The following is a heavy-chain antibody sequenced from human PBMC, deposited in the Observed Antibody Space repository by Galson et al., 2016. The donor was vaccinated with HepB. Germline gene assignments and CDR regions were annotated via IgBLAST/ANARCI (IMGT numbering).Heavy chain of an antibody. CDR3: GKDKSLESTWTAYFDF. CDR2: ITWSGERT. CDR1: GFTFNNYA. Sequence: SLRLSCAASGFTFNNYAMHWVRQVPGKGLQWVSLITWSGERTYYAGSVRGRFTISRDNNKNSLYLQMNGLTAEDTALYYCGKDKSLESTWTAYFDFRGQGTLVTVSS. J-gene: IGHJ4*02. V-gene: IGHV3-43D*03. D-gene: IGHD2-2*01.